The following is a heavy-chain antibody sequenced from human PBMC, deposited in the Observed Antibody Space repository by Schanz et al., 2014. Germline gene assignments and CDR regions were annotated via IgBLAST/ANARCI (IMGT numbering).Heavy chain of an antibody. J-gene: IGHJ6*02. Sequence: QVQLVESGGGVVQPGRSLRLSCAASGFNFSNYDIHWVRQAPGKGLEWVALIYYNGTNKYYADSVKGRFTISRDNSQNTLYLQVNTLRTEDTAVYYCAKELNRRGGQTNFYYYYGMDVWGQGTTVTVSS. D-gene: IGHD5-12*01. CDR3: AKELNRRGGQTNFYYYYGMDV. CDR2: IYYNGTNK. CDR1: GFNFSNYD. V-gene: IGHV3-30*18.